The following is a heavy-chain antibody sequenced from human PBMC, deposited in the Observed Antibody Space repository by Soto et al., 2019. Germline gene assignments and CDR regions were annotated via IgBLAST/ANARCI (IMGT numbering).Heavy chain of an antibody. CDR2: ISSSSSYI. Sequence: PGGSLRLSCAASGFTFSSYSLNWGRPAPGKGLEWVSSISSSSSYIYYADSVKGRFTISRDNAKNSLYLQMNSLRAEDTAVYYCARAQYQWFGELYEHKNWFDPWGQGTLVTSPQ. V-gene: IGHV3-21*01. D-gene: IGHD3-10*01. J-gene: IGHJ5*02. CDR3: ARAQYQWFGELYEHKNWFDP. CDR1: GFTFSSYS.